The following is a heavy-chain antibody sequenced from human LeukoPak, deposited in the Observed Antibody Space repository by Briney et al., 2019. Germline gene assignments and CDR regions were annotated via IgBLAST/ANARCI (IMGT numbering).Heavy chain of an antibody. CDR1: GFTFCSYS. CDR3: ARAGSSTYYGMDA. V-gene: IGHV3-48*04. J-gene: IGHJ6*02. Sequence: GGSLRLSCAASGFTFCSYSMNWVRQAPGKGLEWVSYISSSSSTIYYADSVKGRFTISRDNAKKSLYLQMNSLRAEDTAVYYCARAGSSTYYGMDAWGQGTTVTVSS. D-gene: IGHD2-2*01. CDR2: ISSSSSTI.